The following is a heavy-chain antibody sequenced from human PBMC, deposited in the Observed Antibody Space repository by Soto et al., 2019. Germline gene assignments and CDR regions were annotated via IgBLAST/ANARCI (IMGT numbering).Heavy chain of an antibody. D-gene: IGHD3-16*01. CDR2: IYYSGST. CDR1: GGSISSGDYY. Sequence: TLSLTCTVSGGSISSGDYYWSWIRQPPGKGLEWIGYIYYSGSTYYNPSLKSRVTISVDTSKNQFSLKLSSVTAADTAVYYCARVGLTPGAFDIWGQGTMVTVSS. V-gene: IGHV4-30-4*01. CDR3: ARVGLTPGAFDI. J-gene: IGHJ3*02.